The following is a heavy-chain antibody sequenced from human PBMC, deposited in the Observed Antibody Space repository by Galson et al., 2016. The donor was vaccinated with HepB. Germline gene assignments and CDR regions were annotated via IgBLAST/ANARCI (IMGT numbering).Heavy chain of an antibody. CDR2: IHYSGHT. J-gene: IGHJ6*02. CDR3: ATTHITLRPGYNGMDV. D-gene: IGHD2-21*01. V-gene: IGHV4-59*02. CDR1: GGSVTSYY. Sequence: SETLSLTCTVSGGSVTSYYWSWIRQPPGKGLEWIGFIHYSGHTNNNPSLKSRVTLSVDMSKNQLSLRLGSVTAADTAVYYCATTHITLRPGYNGMDVWGQGTTVTVSS.